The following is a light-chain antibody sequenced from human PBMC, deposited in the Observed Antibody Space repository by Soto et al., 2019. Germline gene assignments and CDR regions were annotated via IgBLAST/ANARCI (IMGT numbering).Light chain of an antibody. CDR2: EGN. CDR3: CSYAGSSTYV. Sequence: QSVLTQPASVSGSPGQSITISCTGTSSDVGSYNLVSWYQQHPGKVPKLMIYEGNKRPSGVSNRFSASKSGNTASLTISGLQAEDEADYYCCSYAGSSTYVFGTGTKVTVL. J-gene: IGLJ1*01. CDR1: SSDVGSYNL. V-gene: IGLV2-23*01.